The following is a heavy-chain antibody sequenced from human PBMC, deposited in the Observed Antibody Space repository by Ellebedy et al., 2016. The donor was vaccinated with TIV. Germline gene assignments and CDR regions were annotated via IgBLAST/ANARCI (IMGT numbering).Heavy chain of an antibody. D-gene: IGHD3-9*01. J-gene: IGHJ4*02. CDR3: ARESAPDFDWLFGSPSFDY. Sequence: GESLKISCAASGFTFSSYSMNWVRQAPGKGLEWVSYISSSSSTIYYADSVKGRFTISRDNAKNSLYLQMNSLRAEDTAVYYCARESAPDFDWLFGSPSFDYWGQGTLVTVSS. CDR1: GFTFSSYS. V-gene: IGHV3-48*04. CDR2: ISSSSSTI.